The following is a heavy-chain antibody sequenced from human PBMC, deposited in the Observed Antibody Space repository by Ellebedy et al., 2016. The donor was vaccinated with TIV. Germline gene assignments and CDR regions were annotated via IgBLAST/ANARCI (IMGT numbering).Heavy chain of an antibody. D-gene: IGHD3-3*01. V-gene: IGHV4-39*01. CDR1: GGSISSSSYY. J-gene: IGHJ6*02. Sequence: MPSETLSLTCTVSGGSISSSSYYWGWIRQPPGKGLEWIGSIYYSGSTYYNPSLKSRVTISVDTSKNQFSLKLSSVTAADTAVYYCASLWSGYFLRYYYGMDVWGQGTTVTVSS. CDR3: ASLWSGYFLRYYYGMDV. CDR2: IYYSGST.